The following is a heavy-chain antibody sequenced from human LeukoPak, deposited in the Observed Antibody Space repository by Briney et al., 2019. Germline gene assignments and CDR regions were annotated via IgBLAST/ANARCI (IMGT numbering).Heavy chain of an antibody. J-gene: IGHJ4*02. CDR2: IYTSGST. CDR1: GDSISSYY. CDR3: ARKGLGFGEDYFDY. V-gene: IGHV4-4*07. Sequence: SETLSLTCSVSGDSISSYYWSWIRQPAGKGLEWIGRIYTSGSTNYNPSLKSRVTMSVDTSKNQFSLKLASLTDANTAVYYWARKGLGFGEDYFDYWGQGLLVTVSS. D-gene: IGHD3-10*01.